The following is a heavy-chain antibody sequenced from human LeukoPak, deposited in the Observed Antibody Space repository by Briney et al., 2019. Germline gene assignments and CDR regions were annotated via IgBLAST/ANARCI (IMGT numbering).Heavy chain of an antibody. J-gene: IGHJ4*02. CDR1: GFTFSSYS. V-gene: IGHV3-21*01. CDR3: ARDGGATTTTWYDY. CDR2: ISSSSSYI. D-gene: IGHD5-24*01. Sequence: RGSLRLSCAASGFTFSSYSMNWVRQAPGKGLEWVSSISSSSSYIYYADSVKGGFTIARDNAKNSLYLQMNSLRAEDTAVYYCARDGGATTTTWYDYWGQGTLVTVSS.